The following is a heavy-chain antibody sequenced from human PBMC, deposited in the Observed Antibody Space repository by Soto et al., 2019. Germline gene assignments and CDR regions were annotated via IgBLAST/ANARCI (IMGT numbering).Heavy chain of an antibody. J-gene: IGHJ4*02. CDR3: ALCSSPGIRARFDY. CDR2: IIPILGIA. V-gene: IGHV1-69*02. Sequence: SVKVSCKASGGTFSSYTISWVRQAPGQGLEWMGRIIPILGIANYAQKFQGRVTITADKSTSTAYMELSSLRSEDTAVYYCALCSSPGIRARFDYWGQGTLVTVSS. CDR1: GGTFSSYT. D-gene: IGHD6-6*01.